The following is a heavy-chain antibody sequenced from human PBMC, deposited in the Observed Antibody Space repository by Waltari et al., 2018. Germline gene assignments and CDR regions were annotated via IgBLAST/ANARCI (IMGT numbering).Heavy chain of an antibody. V-gene: IGHV4-59*01. Sequence: QVQLQESGPGLVKPSETLSLTCHVSGGSISSYYWSRIRQPPRQGLEWIGYIYYSGSTNYNPSLKSRVTISVDTSKNQFSLKLSSVTAADTAVYYCARVKYSSGWSYYYYGMDVWGQGTTVTVSS. CDR3: ARVKYSSGWSYYYYGMDV. J-gene: IGHJ6*02. CDR1: GGSISSYY. CDR2: IYYSGST. D-gene: IGHD6-19*01.